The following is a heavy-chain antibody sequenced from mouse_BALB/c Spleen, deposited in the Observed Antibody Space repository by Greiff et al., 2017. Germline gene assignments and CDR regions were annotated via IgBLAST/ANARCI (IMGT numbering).Heavy chain of an antibody. J-gene: IGHJ4*01. V-gene: IGHV5-4*02. D-gene: IGHD2-10*01. CDR2: ISDGGSYT. CDR1: GFTFSDYY. CDR3: ARGAYYGNLYAMDY. Sequence: EVKLVESGGDLVKPGGSLKLSCAASGFTFSDYYMYWVRQTPEKRLEWVATISDGGSYTYYPDSVKGRFTISRDNAKNNLYLQMSSLKSEDTAMYYCARGAYYGNLYAMDYWGQGTSVTVSS.